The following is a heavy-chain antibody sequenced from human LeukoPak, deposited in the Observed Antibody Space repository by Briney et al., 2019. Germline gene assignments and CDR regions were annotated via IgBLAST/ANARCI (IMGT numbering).Heavy chain of an antibody. V-gene: IGHV1-2*02. CDR3: ARTYCSGGSCYHTHYYYYYYMDV. CDR2: INPNSGGT. D-gene: IGHD2-15*01. CDR1: GYTFTGYY. J-gene: IGHJ6*03. Sequence: ASVKVSRKASGYTFTGYYMHWVRQAPGQGLEWMGWINPNSGGTNYAQKFQGRVTMTRDTSLSTAYMELSRLRSDDTAVYYCARTYCSGGSCYHTHYYYYYYMDVWGKGTTVTVSS.